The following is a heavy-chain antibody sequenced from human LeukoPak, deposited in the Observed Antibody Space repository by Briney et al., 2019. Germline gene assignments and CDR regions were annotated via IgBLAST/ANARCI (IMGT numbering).Heavy chain of an antibody. V-gene: IGHV3-30*18. D-gene: IGHD3-10*01. CDR2: ISHDGSDK. J-gene: IGHJ4*02. CDR1: GFIFSSYG. Sequence: GGSLRLSCAAPGFIFSSYGMHWVRQAPGKGLEWAAVISHDGSDKYYADPVKGRFTISRDNSKNTLYLQMNSLRVEDTAVYYCAKGVYGSRTTSFADYWGQGTLVTVSS. CDR3: AKGVYGSRTTSFADY.